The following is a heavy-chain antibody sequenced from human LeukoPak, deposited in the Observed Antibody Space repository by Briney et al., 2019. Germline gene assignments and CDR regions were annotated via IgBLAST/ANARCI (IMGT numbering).Heavy chain of an antibody. J-gene: IGHJ4*02. CDR1: GFTFSRYS. V-gene: IGHV3-48*02. D-gene: IGHD3-9*01. CDR3: ARDLTGYYKIDF. CDR2: ISSSGSTI. Sequence: GGSLRLSCAPSGFTFSRYSMNWVRQAPGKGLEWISYISSSGSTIYHADSVKGRFTISRDNARNSLYLQMNSLRDEDKAVYYCARDLTGYYKIDFWGQGTLVTVSS.